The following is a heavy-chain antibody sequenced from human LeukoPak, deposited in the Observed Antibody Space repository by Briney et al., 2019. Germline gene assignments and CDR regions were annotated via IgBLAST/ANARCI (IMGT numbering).Heavy chain of an antibody. D-gene: IGHD3-10*01. Sequence: GGSLRLSCAASGLSFSRYWMNWVRQTPGKWLVWVSRISSDGRTTSHAGSVKGRFTISRDNAKNTLYLQMNSLRAEDTGVYYCAREGSDSLGFDYWGQGTLVTVSS. CDR1: GLSFSRYW. J-gene: IGHJ4*02. CDR2: ISSDGRTT. V-gene: IGHV3-74*01. CDR3: AREGSDSLGFDY.